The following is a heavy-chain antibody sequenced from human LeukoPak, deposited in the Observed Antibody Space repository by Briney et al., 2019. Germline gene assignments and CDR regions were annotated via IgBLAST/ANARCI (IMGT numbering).Heavy chain of an antibody. CDR3: ASALLRGRAGYYYMDV. CDR2: MNPNSGNT. CDR1: GYTFTSYA. Sequence: ASVKVSCKASGYTFTSYAMNWVRQAPGQGLEWMGWMNPNSGNTGYAQKFQGRVTITRNTSISTAYMELSSLRSEDTAVYYCASALLRGRAGYYYMDVWGKGTTVTVSS. J-gene: IGHJ6*03. D-gene: IGHD6-13*01. V-gene: IGHV1-8*03.